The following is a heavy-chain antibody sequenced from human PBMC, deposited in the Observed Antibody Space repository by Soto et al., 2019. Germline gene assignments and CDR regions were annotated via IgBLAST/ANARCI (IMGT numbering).Heavy chain of an antibody. J-gene: IGHJ6*02. V-gene: IGHV3-43*01. Sequence: GGSLRLSCAASGFTFDDYTMHWVRQAPGKGLEWVSLISWDGGSTYYADSVKGRFTISRDNSKNSLYLQMNSLRTEDTALYYCAVRIAARRSDYYGMDVWGQGTTVTVSS. CDR1: GFTFDDYT. D-gene: IGHD6-6*01. CDR3: AVRIAARRSDYYGMDV. CDR2: ISWDGGST.